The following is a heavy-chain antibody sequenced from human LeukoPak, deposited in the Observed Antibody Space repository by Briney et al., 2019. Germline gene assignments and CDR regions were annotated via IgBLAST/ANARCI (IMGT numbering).Heavy chain of an antibody. D-gene: IGHD4-23*01. CDR1: AGSISGYG. J-gene: IGHJ6*02. V-gene: IGHV4-59*08. CDR2: LYYSGTT. CDR3: ARLARLTTVGDYDYYSMDV. Sequence: PSETLSLTCRVSAGSISGYGWSWLRQPPGKGLEWIGDLYYSGTTSYNPSLWSRLTMSVDTSKNQLSLKLTSVTAADTAVYYCARLARLTTVGDYDYYSMDVWGQGTTVTVSS.